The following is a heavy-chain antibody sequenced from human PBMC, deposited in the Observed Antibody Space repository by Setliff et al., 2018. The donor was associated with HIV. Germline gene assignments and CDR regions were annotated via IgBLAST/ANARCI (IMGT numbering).Heavy chain of an antibody. Sequence: SETLSLTCIVSGASIRSYYWAWIRQSPGRRLQYLGHLYYSGSTNYNPSLKSQITMSMDTSKNQFSLQLSSVTAADTAVYYCARIPWVTTLWGGAFDLWGHGTMVTVSS. CDR1: GASIRSYY. D-gene: IGHD4-17*01. CDR2: LYYSGST. CDR3: ARIPWVTTLWGGAFDL. J-gene: IGHJ3*01. V-gene: IGHV4-59*01.